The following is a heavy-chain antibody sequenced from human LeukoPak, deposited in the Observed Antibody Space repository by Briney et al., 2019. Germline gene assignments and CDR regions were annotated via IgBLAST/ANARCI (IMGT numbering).Heavy chain of an antibody. J-gene: IGHJ5*02. CDR2: IKEDGSAQ. D-gene: IGHD2-2*01. V-gene: IGHV3-7*01. CDR1: GFTFNGYW. Sequence: GGSLRLSCAASGFTFNGYWMSWVRQVPGKGLEWVANIKEDGSAQYYVGSVKGRFTISRDNAKNSLSLQMNSLRAEDTAVYYCATSSNAPGNHWGQGTLVTVSS. CDR3: ATSSNAPGNH.